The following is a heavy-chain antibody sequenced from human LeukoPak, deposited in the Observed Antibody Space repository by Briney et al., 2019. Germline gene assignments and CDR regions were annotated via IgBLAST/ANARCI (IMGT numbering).Heavy chain of an antibody. CDR2: ITASGGGT. J-gene: IGHJ4*02. CDR1: GFTFSNYS. D-gene: IGHD4-17*01. Sequence: GGSLRLSCAASGFTFSNYSMNWVRQAPGKGLEWVSSITASGGGTYYADSVRGRFSVSRDNSKSTVFLQINGLGAEDTAVYYCAKDLRERDGDYLLFDYWGQGTLVTVSS. CDR3: AKDLRERDGDYLLFDY. V-gene: IGHV3-23*01.